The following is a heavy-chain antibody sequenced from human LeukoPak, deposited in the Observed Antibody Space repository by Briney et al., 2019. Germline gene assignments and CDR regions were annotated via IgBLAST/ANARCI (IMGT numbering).Heavy chain of an antibody. CDR1: GFTFSSYS. CDR2: ISSSSSYI. Sequence: GGSLRLSCAASGFTFSSYSMNWVRQAPGKGLEWVSSISSSSSYIYYADSVKGRFTISRDNSKNTLYLQINSLRAEDTAVYYCAKGVRGVPFDCWGQGTLVTVSS. J-gene: IGHJ4*02. D-gene: IGHD3-10*01. V-gene: IGHV3-21*04. CDR3: AKGVRGVPFDC.